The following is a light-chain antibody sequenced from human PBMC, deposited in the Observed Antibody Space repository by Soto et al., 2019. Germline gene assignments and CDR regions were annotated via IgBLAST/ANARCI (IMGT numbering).Light chain of an antibody. CDR2: GNG. V-gene: IGLV1-40*01. Sequence: QSALTQPPSVSGAPGQRVTIDCTGTTNNIGAGYDVQWYRQVPGTAPKLLIYGNGNRPSGVPDRFSASKFGTSASLTIAGIQADDEADYYCQVWDSSSDHWVFGGGTKLTVL. CDR1: TNNIGAGYD. J-gene: IGLJ3*02. CDR3: QVWDSSSDHWV.